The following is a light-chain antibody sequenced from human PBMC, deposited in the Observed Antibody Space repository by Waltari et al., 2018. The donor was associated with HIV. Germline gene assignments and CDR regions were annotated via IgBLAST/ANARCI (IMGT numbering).Light chain of an antibody. V-gene: IGLV1-47*01. Sequence: QSVLTQPPSASGTPGQGVTISCVGDSSNIGSNYVYWYQQLPGTAPKVLIYRNNQRPAGVPDRFSGSKSGASASLTISGLRSADEAVYFCATRDGSLKVFGGGTKLTVL. CDR3: ATRDGSLKV. J-gene: IGLJ3*02. CDR1: SSNIGSNY. CDR2: RNN.